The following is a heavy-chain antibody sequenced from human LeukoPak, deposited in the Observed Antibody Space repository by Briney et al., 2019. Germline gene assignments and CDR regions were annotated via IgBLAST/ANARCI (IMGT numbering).Heavy chain of an antibody. CDR2: IYTSQST. CDR3: ARVASTYYYDSSGYYYDPLFDY. J-gene: IGHJ4*02. V-gene: IGHV4-61*02. D-gene: IGHD3-22*01. Sequence: SETLSLTCTVSGGSLSSGSYHCSWIRQPAGKGLEWVRRIYTSQSTNYNPSLQSRVNLSLDTSQNQLCPKLSSVPAADTAVYYCARVASTYYYDSSGYYYDPLFDYWGQGTLVTVSS. CDR1: GGSLSSGSYH.